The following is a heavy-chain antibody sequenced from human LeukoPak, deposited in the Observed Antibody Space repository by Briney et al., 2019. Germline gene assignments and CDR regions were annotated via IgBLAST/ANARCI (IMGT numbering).Heavy chain of an antibody. J-gene: IGHJ3*02. Sequence: GGSLRLSCEASVFTFSSCALSWVRQAPGKGLEWVSAICGGGVRTWYADSVKGRFTISGDESKNTLYLQMNSLRAEDTALYYCAKDPIVFDSGDYYLGAFNIWGEGAMVTVSS. V-gene: IGHV3-23*01. CDR2: ICGGGVRT. CDR3: AKDPIVFDSGDYYLGAFNI. CDR1: VFTFSSCA. D-gene: IGHD2-21*02.